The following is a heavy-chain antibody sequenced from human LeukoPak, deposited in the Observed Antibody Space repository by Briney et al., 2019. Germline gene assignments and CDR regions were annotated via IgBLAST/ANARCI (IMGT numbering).Heavy chain of an antibody. Sequence: ASVKVSCKASGGTFSSNAISWVRQAPGQGLEWMGGIIPIFGTANYAQKFQGRVTITADESTSTAYMELSSLRSEDTAVYYCAREGCSSTSCYDGMAPFDYWGQGTLVTVSS. CDR2: IIPIFGTA. CDR3: AREGCSSTSCYDGMAPFDY. CDR1: GGTFSSNA. V-gene: IGHV1-69*13. D-gene: IGHD2-2*01. J-gene: IGHJ4*02.